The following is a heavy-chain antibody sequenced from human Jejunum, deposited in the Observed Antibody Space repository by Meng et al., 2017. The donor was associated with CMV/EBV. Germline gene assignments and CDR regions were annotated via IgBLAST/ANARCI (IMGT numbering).Heavy chain of an antibody. CDR3: ATDYSEPIEGRRLDP. CDR1: GGSISSTNW. J-gene: IGHJ5*02. CDR2: IYHGGTT. Sequence: SGGSISSTNWCSWVRQSPGKGLEWIGEIYHGGTTHYSPSLKSRVTISVDKSKNHFSLTLSSVTAADTAVYYCATDYSEPIEGRRLDPWGQGTLVTVSS. D-gene: IGHD6-6*01. V-gene: IGHV4-4*02.